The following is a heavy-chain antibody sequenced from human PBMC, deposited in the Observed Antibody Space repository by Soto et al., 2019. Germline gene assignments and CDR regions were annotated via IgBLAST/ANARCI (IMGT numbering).Heavy chain of an antibody. CDR3: AKDRVTYYDFWSGYNSFDP. J-gene: IGHJ5*02. CDR1: GFTLSSYA. Sequence: GGSLRLSCAASGFTLSSYAMTWVRQAPGMGLEWVSAVSGTGGTTYYADSVKGRFPISRDNSRNMVYLQMNSLRAEDTAVYYCAKDRVTYYDFWSGYNSFDPWGQGTLVTVSS. CDR2: VSGTGGTT. D-gene: IGHD3-3*01. V-gene: IGHV3-23*01.